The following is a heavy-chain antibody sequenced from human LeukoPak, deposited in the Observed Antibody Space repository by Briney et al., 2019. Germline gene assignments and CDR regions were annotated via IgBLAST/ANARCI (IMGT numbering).Heavy chain of an antibody. V-gene: IGHV4-34*01. Sequence: SETLSLTCAAYGGSSSGYYWSWIRQPPGKGLEWIGEINHSGSTNYNPSLKSRVTISVDTSKNQFSLKLSSVTAADTAVYYCARSPYSSSWYQLNYYYYMDVWGKGTTVTISS. J-gene: IGHJ6*03. D-gene: IGHD6-13*01. CDR2: INHSGST. CDR3: ARSPYSSSWYQLNYYYYMDV. CDR1: GGSSSGYY.